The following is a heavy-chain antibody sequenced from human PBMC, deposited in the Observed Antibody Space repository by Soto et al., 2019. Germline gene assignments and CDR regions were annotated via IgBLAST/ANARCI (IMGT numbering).Heavy chain of an antibody. J-gene: IGHJ4*02. CDR3: ARRQAGYGTSLPFEY. CDR2: IYYSGST. D-gene: IGHD5-18*01. V-gene: IGHV4-39*01. Sequence: SETLSLTCTVSGGSISSSSYYWGWIRQPPGKGLEWIGSIYYSGSTYYNPSLKSRVTISVDTSKNQFSLKLNSVTAADTAVYYCARRQAGYGTSLPFEYWAQGTLVTVSS. CDR1: GGSISSSSYY.